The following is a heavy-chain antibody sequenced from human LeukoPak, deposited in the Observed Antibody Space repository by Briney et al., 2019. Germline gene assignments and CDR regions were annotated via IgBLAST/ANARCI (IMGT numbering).Heavy chain of an antibody. CDR3: ARLAYCGGDCFEYFDY. V-gene: IGHV1-18*01. Sequence: GASVKVSCKATGYTFTSYGISWVRQAPGQGLEWMGWISAYNGNTNYAQKLQGRVTMTTDTSTSTAYMELRSLRSDDTAVYYCARLAYCGGDCFEYFDYWGQGTLVTVSS. J-gene: IGHJ4*02. CDR1: GYTFTSYG. D-gene: IGHD2-21*02. CDR2: ISAYNGNT.